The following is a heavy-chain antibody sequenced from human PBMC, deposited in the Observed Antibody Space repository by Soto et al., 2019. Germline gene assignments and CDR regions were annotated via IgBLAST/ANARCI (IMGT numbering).Heavy chain of an antibody. J-gene: IGHJ5*02. V-gene: IGHV4-61*01. D-gene: IGHD3-10*01. CDR2: IYYSGST. CDR3: ARSLRRPWLDP. Sequence: QVQLQESGPGLVKPSETLSLTCTVSGGSVSSGSYYWSWIRQPPGKGLEWIGYIYYSGSTNYNPSLKSRDTTSGDTSKNQFSLKLSSATAADTAVYYCARSLRRPWLDPWGQGTLVTVSS. CDR1: GGSVSSGSYY.